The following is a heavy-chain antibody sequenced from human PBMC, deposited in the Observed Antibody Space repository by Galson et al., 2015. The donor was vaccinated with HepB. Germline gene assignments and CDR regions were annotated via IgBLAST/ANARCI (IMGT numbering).Heavy chain of an antibody. D-gene: IGHD2-8*02. J-gene: IGHJ6*02. CDR2: ISSSGRTI. CDR3: ARTHTGGGLDV. CDR1: GSTLSTYS. Sequence: SLRLSCAASGSTLSTYSINWVRQAPGKGLQWVSYISSSGRTIYHAASVKGRFTISRDNAENSLYLQMNSLRADDTAVYYCARTHTGGGLDVWGQGTTVTVSS. V-gene: IGHV3-48*01.